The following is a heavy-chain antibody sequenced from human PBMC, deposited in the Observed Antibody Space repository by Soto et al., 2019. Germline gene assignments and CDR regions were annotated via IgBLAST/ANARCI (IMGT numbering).Heavy chain of an antibody. CDR3: ARHGSSGWYVHYDYGMDV. J-gene: IGHJ6*02. Sequence: PGEPLQISCQVSGSTFSSFWIAWVRQMPGKGLEWMGIIYPGDSDTRYNPSFQGQVTISADKSISTAYLQWSSLKASDTAMYYCARHGSSGWYVHYDYGMDVWGQGTTVTVSS. D-gene: IGHD6-19*01. CDR1: GSTFSSFW. V-gene: IGHV5-51*01. CDR2: IYPGDSDT.